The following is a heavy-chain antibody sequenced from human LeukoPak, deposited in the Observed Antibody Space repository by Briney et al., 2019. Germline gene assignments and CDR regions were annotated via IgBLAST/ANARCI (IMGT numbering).Heavy chain of an antibody. D-gene: IGHD3-3*01. J-gene: IGHJ4*02. CDR1: GGTFSSYA. V-gene: IGHV1-69*04. CDR3: ARGWGSYDFWSGYQTLVY. Sequence: ASVKVSCKASGGTFSSYAISWVRQAPGQGLEWMGRIIPILGIANYAQKFQGRVTITADKSTSTAYMELSSLRSEDTAVYYCARGWGSYDFWSGYQTLVYWGQGTLVTVSS. CDR2: IIPILGIA.